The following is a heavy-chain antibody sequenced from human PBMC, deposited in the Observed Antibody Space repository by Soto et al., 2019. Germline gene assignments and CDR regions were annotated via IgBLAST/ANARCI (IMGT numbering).Heavy chain of an antibody. J-gene: IGHJ5*02. CDR3: AKDQGYCSSNTCYWFDP. CDR1: GFTFSSYA. CDR2: ISGSGVNT. Sequence: GGSLRLSCAASGFTFSSYAMSWVRQAPGKGLEWVSAISGSGVNTYYADSVKGRFTISRDNSKNTVFLQMNSLRAEDTAVYYCAKDQGYCSSNTCYWFDPWGQGSLVTVSS. D-gene: IGHD2-2*01. V-gene: IGHV3-23*01.